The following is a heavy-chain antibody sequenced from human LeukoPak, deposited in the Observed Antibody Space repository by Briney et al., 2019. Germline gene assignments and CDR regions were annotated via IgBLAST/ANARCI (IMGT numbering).Heavy chain of an antibody. CDR1: GGSFSGYY. V-gene: IGHV4-34*01. CDR3: ARGVATADYDSSGYVHAVPYYFDY. D-gene: IGHD3-22*01. CDR2: INHSGST. Sequence: PSETLSLTCAVYGGSFSGYYWSWIRQPPGKGREWIGEINHSGSTNYNPSLKSRVTISVDTSKNQFSLKLSSVTAADTAVYYCARGVATADYDSSGYVHAVPYYFDYWGQGTLVTVSS. J-gene: IGHJ4*02.